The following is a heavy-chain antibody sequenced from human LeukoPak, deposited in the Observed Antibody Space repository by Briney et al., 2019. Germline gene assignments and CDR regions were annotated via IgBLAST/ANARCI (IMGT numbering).Heavy chain of an antibody. V-gene: IGHV4-31*01. J-gene: IGHJ4*02. D-gene: IGHD3-3*01. CDR1: GSSVSSDEYY. CDR3: ARVKVLRFLEWFLDF. Sequence: SETLSLTCSVSGSSVSSDEYYWSWVRQHPGKGLEWIGYAYYSGSSYYIPSLESQVTMSVEVSKNQFSLELRSVTAADTAVYYCARVKVLRFLEWFLDFWGQGALVTVSS. CDR2: AYYSGSS.